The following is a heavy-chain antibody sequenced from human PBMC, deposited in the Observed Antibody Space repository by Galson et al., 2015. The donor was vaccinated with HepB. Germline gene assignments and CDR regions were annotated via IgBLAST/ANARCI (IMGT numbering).Heavy chain of an antibody. CDR2: INSDGSRK. CDR3: EVAVTTEGLGGY. CDR1: GFTFSSYW. V-gene: IGHV3-74*01. D-gene: IGHD4-17*01. Sequence: SLRLSCAASGFTFSSYWMHWVRQAPGKGLVWVSGINSDGSRKCYADSVKGRFTISRDNAKNTLYLQMNSLRAEDTAVYYCEVAVTTEGLGGYWGQGTLVTVSS. J-gene: IGHJ4*02.